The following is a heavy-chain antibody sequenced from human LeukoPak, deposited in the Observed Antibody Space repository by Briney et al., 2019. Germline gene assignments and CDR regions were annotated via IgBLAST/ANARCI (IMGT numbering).Heavy chain of an antibody. CDR2: IYTSGST. Sequence: PSETLSLTCTVSGGSISSYYWSWIRQPAGKGLEWIGRIYTSGSTNYNPSLKSRVTMSVDTSKNQFSLKLSSVTAADTAVYYCARAVVVAATPYNWFDPWGQGTLVTVSS. V-gene: IGHV4-4*07. J-gene: IGHJ5*02. D-gene: IGHD2-15*01. CDR3: ARAVVVAATPYNWFDP. CDR1: GGSISSYY.